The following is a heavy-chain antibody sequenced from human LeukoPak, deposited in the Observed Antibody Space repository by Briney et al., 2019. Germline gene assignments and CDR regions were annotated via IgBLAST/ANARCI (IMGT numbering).Heavy chain of an antibody. CDR1: GFTFSSYD. J-gene: IGHJ4*02. CDR3: ARNRDYDFDY. D-gene: IGHD3-16*01. Sequence: PGGSLRLSCAASGFTFSSYDMHWVRQAPGKGLEWVAVIWFDGRNKYDVDSVKGRFTISRDNSKSTLYLQMNSLRAEDTAVYYCARNRDYDFDYWGQGTLVTVSS. V-gene: IGHV3-33*01. CDR2: IWFDGRNK.